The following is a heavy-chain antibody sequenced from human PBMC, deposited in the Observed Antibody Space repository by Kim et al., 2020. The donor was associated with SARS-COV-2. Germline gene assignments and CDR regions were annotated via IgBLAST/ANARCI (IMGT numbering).Heavy chain of an antibody. Sequence: ASVKVSCKVSGYTLTELSMHWVRQAPGKGLEWMGGFDPEDGETIYAQKFQGRVTMTEDTSTDTAYMELSSLRSEDTAVYYCATGPDPTRYYYDSSGYPYFDCWGQGTLVTVSS. D-gene: IGHD3-22*01. CDR2: FDPEDGET. CDR1: GYTLTELS. J-gene: IGHJ4*02. CDR3: ATGPDPTRYYYDSSGYPYFDC. V-gene: IGHV1-24*01.